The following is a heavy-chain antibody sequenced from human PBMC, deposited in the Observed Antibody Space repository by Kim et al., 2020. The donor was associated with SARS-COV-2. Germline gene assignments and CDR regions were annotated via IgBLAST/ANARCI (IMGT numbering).Heavy chain of an antibody. V-gene: IGHV1-69*01. CDR3: ASGGLGIHFDY. D-gene: IGHD3-16*01. CDR2: A. J-gene: IGHJ4*02. Sequence: ANYAQKFEGRVTITADESTSTVYMELSSLRSEDTAVYYCASGGLGIHFDYWGQGTLVTVSS.